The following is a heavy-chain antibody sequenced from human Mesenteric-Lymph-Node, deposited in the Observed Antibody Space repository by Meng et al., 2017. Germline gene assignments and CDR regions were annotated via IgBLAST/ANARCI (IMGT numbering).Heavy chain of an antibody. V-gene: IGHV4-59*01. CDR1: GGSISSYY. D-gene: IGHD5-18*01. CDR3: ARRGYSYGYHYFDY. CDR2: IYSSGST. Sequence: SETLSPTCTVSGGSISSYYWSWIRQPPGKGLEWIGYIYSSGSTNYNPSLKSRVTISVDTFKNQFSLKLSSVTAADTAVYYCARRGYSYGYHYFDYWGQGTLVTVSS. J-gene: IGHJ4*02.